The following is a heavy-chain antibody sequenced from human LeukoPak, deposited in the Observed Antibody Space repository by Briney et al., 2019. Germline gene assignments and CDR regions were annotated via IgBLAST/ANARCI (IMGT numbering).Heavy chain of an antibody. CDR1: GGSISSYY. CDR2: IYYSGST. CDR3: AREGRDGYNSYYFDY. D-gene: IGHD5-24*01. J-gene: IGHJ4*02. V-gene: IGHV4-59*01. Sequence: SETLSLTCTVSGGSISSYYWSWIRQPPGKGLEWIGYIYYSGSTNYNPSLKSRVTISVDTSKNQFSLKLSSVTAADTAVYYCAREGRDGYNSYYFDYWGQGTLVTVSP.